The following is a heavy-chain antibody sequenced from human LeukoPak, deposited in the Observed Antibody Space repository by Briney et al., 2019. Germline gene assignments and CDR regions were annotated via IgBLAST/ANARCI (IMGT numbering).Heavy chain of an antibody. D-gene: IGHD3/OR15-3a*01. CDR3: ARAFGPSNY. CDR1: GFSVSCYS. J-gene: IGHJ4*02. V-gene: IGHV3-48*02. Sequence: GGSLRLSCAASGFSVSCYSMIGLRQAPGKGLEWVSYISSSSSTIYYADSVKGRFTISRDNAKNSLYLQMNSLRDEDTAVYYCARAFGPSNYWGQGTLVTVSS. CDR2: ISSSSSTI.